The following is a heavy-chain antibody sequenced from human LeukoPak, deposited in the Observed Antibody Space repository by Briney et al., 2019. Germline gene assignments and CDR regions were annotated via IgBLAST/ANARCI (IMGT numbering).Heavy chain of an antibody. CDR3: AKVSHYFDGVARLDSFDF. V-gene: IGHV3-23*01. CDR1: GFTFSSYA. D-gene: IGHD3-22*01. Sequence: GGSLRLSCAASGFTFSSYAMSWVRQAPGKGLEWVSAISGSGGSTYYADSVKGRFIIYRDNSKNTVYLQMNSLRAEDTAVHYCAKVSHYFDGVARLDSFDFWGPGTMVTVSS. J-gene: IGHJ3*01. CDR2: ISGSGGST.